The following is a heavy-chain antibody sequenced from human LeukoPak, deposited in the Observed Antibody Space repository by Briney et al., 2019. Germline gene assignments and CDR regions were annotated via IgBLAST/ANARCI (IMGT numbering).Heavy chain of an antibody. Sequence: GGSLRLSCAASGFTVSSNYMSWVRQAPGKGLEWVSVIYSGGNTYYADSVKGRFTISRDNSKNTVFLQMNGLRAEDTAVYYCAKAVGSWPPEAFDYWGQGTLVTVSS. D-gene: IGHD6-13*01. CDR2: IYSGGNT. CDR3: AKAVGSWPPEAFDY. CDR1: GFTVSSNY. V-gene: IGHV3-53*01. J-gene: IGHJ4*02.